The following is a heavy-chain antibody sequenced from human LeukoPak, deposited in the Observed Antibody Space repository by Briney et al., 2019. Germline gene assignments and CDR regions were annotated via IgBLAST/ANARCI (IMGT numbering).Heavy chain of an antibody. J-gene: IGHJ6*04. V-gene: IGHV6-1*01. D-gene: IGHD2-2*01. CDR3: ARGEGYCSSTSCRAAYYYYYGMDV. CDR2: TYYRSKWYN. Sequence: SPTLSLTCAISGDSVSSNSAAWNWIRQSPSRGLEWLGRTYYRSKWYNDYAVSVKSRITINPDTSKNQFSLQLNSVTPEDTAVYYCARGEGYCSSTSCRAAYYYYYGMDVWGKGTTVTVSS. CDR1: GDSVSSNSAA.